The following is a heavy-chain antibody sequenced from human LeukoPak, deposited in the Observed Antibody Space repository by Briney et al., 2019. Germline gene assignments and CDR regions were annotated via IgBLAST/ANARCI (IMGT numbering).Heavy chain of an antibody. J-gene: IGHJ3*02. CDR2: SFHGGGAT. CDR1: ESPFPTNP. Sequence: PGGFLRLPGQAPESPFPTNPRPWSAQPQGKGLNWSSSSFHGGGATYYTDSVRGRFTISSDTSKNTLYLQMNGLRVEDTAVYYCAKYRPPSGYQFALDIWGQGTLVTVSA. CDR3: AKYRPPSGYQFALDI. V-gene: IGHV3-23*01. D-gene: IGHD3-3*01.